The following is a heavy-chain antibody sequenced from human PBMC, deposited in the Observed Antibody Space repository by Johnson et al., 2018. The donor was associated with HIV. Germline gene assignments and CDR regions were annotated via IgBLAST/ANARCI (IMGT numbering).Heavy chain of an antibody. J-gene: IGHJ3*02. Sequence: QAQLVESGGGVVQPGRSLRLSCAASGFTFSSYAMHWVLQAPGKGLEWVAVISYDGSNKYYADSVKGRFTISRDNSKNTLYLQMNSLRAEDTAVYYCARQIAVAARGAFDIWGQGTMVTVSS. V-gene: IGHV3-30-3*01. CDR1: GFTFSSYA. CDR2: ISYDGSNK. CDR3: ARQIAVAARGAFDI. D-gene: IGHD6-19*01.